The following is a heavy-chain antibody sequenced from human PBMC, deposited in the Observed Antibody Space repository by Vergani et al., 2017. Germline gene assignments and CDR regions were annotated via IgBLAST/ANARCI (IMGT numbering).Heavy chain of an antibody. J-gene: IGHJ2*01. CDR1: GFTFDDYA. V-gene: IGHV3-9*03. CDR2: ISWNSGSI. D-gene: IGHD6-13*01. CDR3: AKAHSTYWYFDL. Sequence: EVQLVESGGGLLQPGRSLRLSCAASGFTFDDYAMHWVRQAPGKGLEWVSGISWNSGSIGYADSVKGRFTISRDNAKNSLYLQMNSLRAEDMALYYCAKAHSTYWYFDLWGRGTLVTVSS.